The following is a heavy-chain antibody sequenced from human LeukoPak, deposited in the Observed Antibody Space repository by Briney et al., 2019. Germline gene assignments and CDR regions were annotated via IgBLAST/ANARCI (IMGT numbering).Heavy chain of an antibody. J-gene: IGHJ4*02. CDR1: GGSISTYY. V-gene: IGHV4-59*01. CDR3: TRTYSSSSIDY. CDR2: IFYTGST. D-gene: IGHD6-6*01. Sequence: SETLSLTCTVSGGSISTYYWSWIRQPPGKGLEWLGYIFYTGSTNYNPSLKSRVNMSIATSKDKFSLKLSSVAASDSAVYYCTRTYSSSSIDYWGQGALVTVSS.